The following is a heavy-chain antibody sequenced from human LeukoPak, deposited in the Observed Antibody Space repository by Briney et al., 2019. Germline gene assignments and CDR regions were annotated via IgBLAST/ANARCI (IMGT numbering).Heavy chain of an antibody. Sequence: SETLSLTCTVSGGSISIDNYHWAWIRQPPGKGLEWIGSIYHSGNTYYNPSLESRVTISVDTSKNHFSLQLSSVTAADTAVYYCAREAIAAAGRDWFDPWGQGTLVTVSS. D-gene: IGHD6-13*01. V-gene: IGHV4-39*07. CDR3: AREAIAAAGRDWFDP. CDR1: GGSISIDNYH. CDR2: IYHSGNT. J-gene: IGHJ5*02.